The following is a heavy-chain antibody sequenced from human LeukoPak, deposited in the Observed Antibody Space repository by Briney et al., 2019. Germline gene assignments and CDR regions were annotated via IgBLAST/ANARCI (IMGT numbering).Heavy chain of an antibody. J-gene: IGHJ4*02. CDR1: GFTVSSNY. V-gene: IGHV3-7*01. CDR3: MGGRGWLPEN. Sequence: PGGSLRLSCAASGFTVSSNYMSRVRQAPGKGLEWVAIKKQDGTETFYVDSVKGRFTISRDNVKNSLYLQMNGLRIEDAAVYYCMGGRGWLPENWGQGTLVTVSS. CDR2: KKQDGTET. D-gene: IGHD3-22*01.